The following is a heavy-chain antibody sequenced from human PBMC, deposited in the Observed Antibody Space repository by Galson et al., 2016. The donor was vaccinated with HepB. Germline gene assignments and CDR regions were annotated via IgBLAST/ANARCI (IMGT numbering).Heavy chain of an antibody. Sequence: SLRLSCAASGFTFDDFAMHCVRLAPGKGLEWVSGISWNSGNIDYAGSVKGRFTISRDNAKNSLDLHMNSLRPEDTAFYFCAKDMGGVGVTPIFDLWSQGIPVTVSS. V-gene: IGHV3-9*01. CDR1: GFTFDDFA. D-gene: IGHD2-15*01. J-gene: IGHJ4*02. CDR3: AKDMGGVGVTPIFDL. CDR2: ISWNSGNI.